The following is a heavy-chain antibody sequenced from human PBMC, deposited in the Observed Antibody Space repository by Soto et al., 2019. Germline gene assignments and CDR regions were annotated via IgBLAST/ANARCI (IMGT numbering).Heavy chain of an antibody. CDR3: ARALLDSSGWFYYYYYGMDV. J-gene: IGHJ6*02. CDR2: TRNKANSYTT. Sequence: GGSLRLSCAASGFTFSDHYMDWVRQAPGKGLEWVGRTRNKANSYTTEYAASVKGRFTISRDDSKNSLYLQMNSLKTEDTAVYYCARALLDSSGWFYYYYYGMDVWGQGTTATVSS. D-gene: IGHD6-13*01. V-gene: IGHV3-72*01. CDR1: GFTFSDHY.